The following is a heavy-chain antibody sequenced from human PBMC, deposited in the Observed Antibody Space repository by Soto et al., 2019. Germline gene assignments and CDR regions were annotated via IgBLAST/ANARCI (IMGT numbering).Heavy chain of an antibody. CDR3: ARDADDSSGYFVGSLGY. J-gene: IGHJ4*02. CDR2: INHSGST. D-gene: IGHD3-22*01. V-gene: IGHV4-34*01. CDR1: GGSFSGYY. Sequence: QVQLQQWGAGLLKPSETLSLTCAVYGGSFSGYYWSWIRQPPGKGLEWIGEINHSGSTNYNPSLKSRVTISVDTSKNQFSLKLSSVTAADTAVYYCARDADDSSGYFVGSLGYWGQGTLVTVSS.